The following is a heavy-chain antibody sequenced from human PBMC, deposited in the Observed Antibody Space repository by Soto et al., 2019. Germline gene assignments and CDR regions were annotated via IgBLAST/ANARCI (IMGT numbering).Heavy chain of an antibody. Sequence: PGGSLRLSCAASGFTFSSYAMSWVRQAPGKGLEWVSAISGSGGSTYYADSVKGRFTISRDNSKNTLYLQMNSLRAEDTAVYYCAKINFPNTLYSGSYSPTQNDDYWGQGTLVTVSS. CDR3: AKINFPNTLYSGSYSPTQNDDY. D-gene: IGHD1-26*01. CDR2: ISGSGGST. J-gene: IGHJ4*02. V-gene: IGHV3-23*01. CDR1: GFTFSSYA.